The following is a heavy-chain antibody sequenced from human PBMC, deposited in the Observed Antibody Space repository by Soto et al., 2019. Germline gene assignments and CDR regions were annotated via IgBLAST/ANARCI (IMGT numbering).Heavy chain of an antibody. CDR1: GGTFSNYP. V-gene: IGHV1-69*12. Sequence: QVQLVQSGAEVKKPGSSVKVSCKASGGTFSNYPISWVRQAPGHGLEWMGGIIPIFGTVNYAQKCQGRVPITAAESTSTAYMERSSLRSEATAVYYCARGNHRWLQLWYFDLWGRGTLVTVS. CDR2: IIPIFGTV. J-gene: IGHJ2*01. D-gene: IGHD5-12*01. CDR3: ARGNHRWLQLWYFDL.